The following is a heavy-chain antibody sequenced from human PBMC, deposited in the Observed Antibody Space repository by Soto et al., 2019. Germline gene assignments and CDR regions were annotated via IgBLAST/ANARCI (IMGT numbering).Heavy chain of an antibody. V-gene: IGHV2-5*02. J-gene: IGHJ6*02. CDR3: VHSRCGGDCLQSYPSHYYYGMDV. CDR2: IYWDNDK. CDR1: GFSLSTSGVG. D-gene: IGHD2-21*02. Sequence: QITLKESGPTLVKPTQTLTLTCTFSGFSLSTSGVGVGWIRQPPGKALEWLALIYWDNDKRYRPSLQSRLTITNDTSKHQVVLTMSNMDPVDTATYYCVHSRCGGDCLQSYPSHYYYGMDVWGQGTTVTVSS.